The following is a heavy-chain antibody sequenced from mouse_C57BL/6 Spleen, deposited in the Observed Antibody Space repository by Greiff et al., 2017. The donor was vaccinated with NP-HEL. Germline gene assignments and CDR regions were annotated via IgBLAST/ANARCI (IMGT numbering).Heavy chain of an antibody. CDR1: GYTFTDYE. CDR3: TRKTTVVRYFDV. D-gene: IGHD1-1*01. Sequence: QVQLQQSGAELVRPGASVTLSCKASGYTFTDYEMHWVKQTPVHGLEWIGAIDPETGGTAYNQKFKGKAILTADKSSSTAYMERRSLTSEDSAVYYCTRKTTVVRYFDVWGTGTTVTVSS. J-gene: IGHJ1*03. CDR2: IDPETGGT. V-gene: IGHV1-15*01.